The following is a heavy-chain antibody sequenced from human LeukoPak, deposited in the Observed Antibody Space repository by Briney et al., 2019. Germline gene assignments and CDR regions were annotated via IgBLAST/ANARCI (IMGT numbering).Heavy chain of an antibody. Sequence: PGGSLRLSCAASGFTFSSYSMNWVRQAPGKGLEWVSSISSSSSYIYYADSVKGRFTISRDNAKNTLYLQMSNLRAEDTAVYYCVRDFYESSGPYYFDYWGQGTLVTVSS. J-gene: IGHJ4*02. CDR1: GFTFSSYS. CDR2: ISSSSSYI. D-gene: IGHD3-22*01. V-gene: IGHV3-21*01. CDR3: VRDFYESSGPYYFDY.